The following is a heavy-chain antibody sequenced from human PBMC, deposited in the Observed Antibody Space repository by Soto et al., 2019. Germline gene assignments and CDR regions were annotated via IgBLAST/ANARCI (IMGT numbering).Heavy chain of an antibody. D-gene: IGHD5-12*01. CDR3: ARGGNSGYVW. CDR1: GGSFSGYY. J-gene: IGHJ4*02. V-gene: IGHV4-34*01. CDR2: INHSGST. Sequence: QVQLQQWGAGLLKPSETLSLTCAVYGGSFSGYYWSWIRQPPGKGLEWIGEINHSGSTNYNPSLKRRVTISVATSKNQFSLKLSSVTAADTAVYYCARGGNSGYVWWGQGTLVTVSS.